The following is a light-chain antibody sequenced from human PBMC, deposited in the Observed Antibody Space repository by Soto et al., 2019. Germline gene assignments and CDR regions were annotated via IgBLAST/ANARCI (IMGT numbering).Light chain of an antibody. Sequence: QSALTQPPSASGSPGQSVTISCTGTSSDVGAYNYVSWYQRLPGKAPKLIIYEVSKRPSGVPDRFSGSKSGNTASLTVSGLQAEDEADYYCTSYAGTYSVFYVLGTGTKVTVL. V-gene: IGLV2-8*01. CDR2: EVS. J-gene: IGLJ1*01. CDR1: SSDVGAYNY. CDR3: TSYAGTYSVFYV.